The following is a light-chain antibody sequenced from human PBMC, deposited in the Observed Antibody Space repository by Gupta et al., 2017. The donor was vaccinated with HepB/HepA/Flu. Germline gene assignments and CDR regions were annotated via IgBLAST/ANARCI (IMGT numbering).Light chain of an antibody. Sequence: DIQMTQSPSSLSASGGDRVTITCRASQSIARYVNWYQQKPGKAPKLLIYAASRVQGGVPSRFSGSGSGTXFSLTIXSRQPEDFAAYYCQHTDSIPWTFGXGTKVEVK. CDR2: AAS. CDR3: QHTDSIPWT. CDR1: QSIARY. V-gene: IGKV1-39*01. J-gene: IGKJ1*01.